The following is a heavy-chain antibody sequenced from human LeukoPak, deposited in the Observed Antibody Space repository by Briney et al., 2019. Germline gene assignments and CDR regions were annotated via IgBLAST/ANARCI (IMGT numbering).Heavy chain of an antibody. D-gene: IGHD4-17*01. J-gene: IGHJ4*02. V-gene: IGHV3-73*01. CDR1: GFTFSGSA. CDR2: IRSKANSYAT. CDR3: ARAWNYGDYFVDY. Sequence: PGGSLRLSCAASGFTFSGSAMHWVRQASGKGLEWVGRIRSKANSYATAYAASVKGRFTISRDDSKNTAYLQMNGLKTEDTAVYYCARAWNYGDYFVDYWGQGTLVTVSS.